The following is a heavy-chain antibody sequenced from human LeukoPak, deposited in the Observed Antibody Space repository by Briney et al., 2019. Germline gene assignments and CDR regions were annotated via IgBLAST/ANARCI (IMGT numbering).Heavy chain of an antibody. CDR3: AKSRLVGATNFDY. J-gene: IGHJ4*02. D-gene: IGHD1-26*01. CDR2: ISGSGGST. CDR1: GFTFSSYA. V-gene: IGHV3-23*01. Sequence: TGGSLRLSCTASGFTFSSYAMSWVRQAPGKGLEWVSAISGSGGSTYYADSVKGRFTISRDNSKNTLYLQMNSLRVEDTAVYYCAKSRLVGATNFDYWGQGTLVTVSS.